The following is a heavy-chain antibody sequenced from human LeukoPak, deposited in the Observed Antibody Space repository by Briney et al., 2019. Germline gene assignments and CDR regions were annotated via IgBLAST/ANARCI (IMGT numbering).Heavy chain of an antibody. CDR3: ARDQYYYYGMDV. CDR1: GGSISSGGYY. V-gene: IGHV4-31*03. CDR2: IYYSGST. Sequence: LSETLSLTCTVSGGSISSGGYYWSWIRQHPGKGLEWIGYIYYSGSTYYNPSLKSRVTISVDTSKNQFSLKLSSVTAADTAVYYCARDQYYYYGMDVWGQGTTVTVSS. J-gene: IGHJ6*02.